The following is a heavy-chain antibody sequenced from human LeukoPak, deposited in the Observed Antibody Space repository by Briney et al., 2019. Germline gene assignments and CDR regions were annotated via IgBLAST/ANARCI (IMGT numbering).Heavy chain of an antibody. D-gene: IGHD4-17*01. CDR3: ASTPGDYGDYYFDY. J-gene: IGHJ4*02. CDR1: GFTFSSYA. V-gene: IGHV3-23*01. CDR2: ISGSGGST. Sequence: PGGSLRLSCAASGFTFSSYAMSWVRQAPGKGLEWVSAISGSGGSTYYADSVKGRFTISRDNSKNTLYLQMNSLRAEDTAVYYCASTPGDYGDYYFDYWGQGTLVTVSS.